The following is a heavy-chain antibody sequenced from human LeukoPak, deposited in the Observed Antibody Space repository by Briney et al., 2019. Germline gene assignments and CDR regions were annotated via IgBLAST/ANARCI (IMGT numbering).Heavy chain of an antibody. CDR3: ARGAVVIALSFDI. Sequence: SETLSLTCTVSGGSISSYYWIWIRQPPGKGLEWIGYIYYSGSTNYNPSLESRVTISVDTSKNQFSLKLSSVTAADTAVYYCARGAVVIALSFDIWGQGTMVTVSS. J-gene: IGHJ3*02. D-gene: IGHD2-21*01. V-gene: IGHV4-59*01. CDR2: IYYSGST. CDR1: GGSISSYY.